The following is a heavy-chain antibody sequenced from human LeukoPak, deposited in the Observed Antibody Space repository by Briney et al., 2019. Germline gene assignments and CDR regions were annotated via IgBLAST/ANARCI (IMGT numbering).Heavy chain of an antibody. V-gene: IGHV3-64*01. CDR1: GFTFSSYA. D-gene: IGHD3-22*01. J-gene: IGHJ3*02. CDR3: ARDYYDSSGYVEPVNAFDI. CDR2: ISRKGGSA. Sequence: GGSLRLSCAASGFTFSSYAMRWVRQAPGKGLEYVSGISRKGGSAYSANSVEGRFTISRDNSKNTLYLQMGSLRAEDMAVYYCARDYYDSSGYVEPVNAFDIWGQGTMVTVSS.